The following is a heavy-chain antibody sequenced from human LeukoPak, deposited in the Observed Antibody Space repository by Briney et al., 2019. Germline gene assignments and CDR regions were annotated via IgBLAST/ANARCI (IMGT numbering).Heavy chain of an antibody. CDR2: ISDSGGTT. J-gene: IGHJ4*02. D-gene: IGHD3-3*01. V-gene: IGHV3-23*01. Sequence: PGGSLRLSCAASGFTFSFSGMNWVRQAPGKGLEWVSGISDSGGTTYYADSVKGRFTISRDNSKNTLYLQMNSLTAEDTAVYYCAKDRRRFWSGYLDYWGQGALVTVSS. CDR3: AKDRRRFWSGYLDY. CDR1: GFTFSFSG.